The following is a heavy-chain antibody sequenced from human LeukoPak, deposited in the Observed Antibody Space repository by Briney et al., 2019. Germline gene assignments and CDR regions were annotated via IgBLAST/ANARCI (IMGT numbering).Heavy chain of an antibody. CDR3: ATSVLRYFDWLGDDAFDI. V-gene: IGHV1-8*03. J-gene: IGHJ3*02. Sequence: ASVKVSCKASGYTFTSYDINWVRQATGQGLEWMGWMNPNSGNTGYAQKFQGRVTITRNTSISTAYMELSSLRSEDMAVYYCATSVLRYFDWLGDDAFDIWGQGTMVTVSS. CDR2: MNPNSGNT. D-gene: IGHD3-9*01. CDR1: GYTFTSYD.